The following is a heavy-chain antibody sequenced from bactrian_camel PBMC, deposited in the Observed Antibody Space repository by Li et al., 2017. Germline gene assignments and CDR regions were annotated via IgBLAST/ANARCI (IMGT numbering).Heavy chain of an antibody. Sequence: HVQLVESGGGSVQAGGSLRLTCAASGFTFSTNYMNWVRQAPGKGLEWVASVTHSGRYTYYPDSVKGRFTIARDNAKNTLYLQLNGLQTVDTATYYCVKDRGGNWYRGDFGYWGQGTQVTVS. D-gene: IGHD6*01. J-gene: IGHJ6*01. CDR2: VTHSGRYT. V-gene: IGHV3S1*01. CDR3: VKDRGGNWYRGDFGY. CDR1: GFTFSTNY.